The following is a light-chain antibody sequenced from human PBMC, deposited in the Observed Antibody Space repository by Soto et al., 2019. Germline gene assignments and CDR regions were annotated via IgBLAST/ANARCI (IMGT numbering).Light chain of an antibody. Sequence: AIPMTQSPSSLSASVGDRVTITCRASQAIREDLSWYQQKPGKAPTVLISAASTLESGVPLRFSGSGSGIDFTLPISTLQPEDVATYYCLQYYTFPYTFGQGTKLEIK. J-gene: IGKJ2*01. CDR3: LQYYTFPYT. CDR1: QAIRED. CDR2: AAS. V-gene: IGKV1-6*01.